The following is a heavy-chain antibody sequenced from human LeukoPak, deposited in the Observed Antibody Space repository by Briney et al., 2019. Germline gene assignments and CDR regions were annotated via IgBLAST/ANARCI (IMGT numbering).Heavy chain of an antibody. D-gene: IGHD5-18*01. CDR3: ARDRAGYSYGLS. CDR2: ISSSSSYI. CDR1: GFTFSSYS. J-gene: IGHJ4*02. Sequence: SGGSLRLSCAASGFTFSSYSMNWVRQAPGKGLEWVSSISSSSSYIYYADSVKGRFTISRDNAKNSLYLQMNSLRAEDTAVYYCARDRAGYSYGLSWGQGTLVTVSS. V-gene: IGHV3-21*01.